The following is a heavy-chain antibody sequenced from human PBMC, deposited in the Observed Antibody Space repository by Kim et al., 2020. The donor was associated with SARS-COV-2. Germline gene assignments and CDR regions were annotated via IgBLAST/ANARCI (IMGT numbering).Heavy chain of an antibody. D-gene: IGHD6-13*01. CDR2: INAGNGNT. CDR3: ARDGGYSSSWYPPMGWFDP. Sequence: ASVKVSCKASGYTFTSYAMHWVRQAPGQRLEWMGWINAGNGNTKYSQKFQGRVTITRDTSASTAYMELSSLRSEDTAVYYCARDGGYSSSWYPPMGWFDPWGQGTLVTVSS. J-gene: IGHJ5*02. CDR1: GYTFTSYA. V-gene: IGHV1-3*01.